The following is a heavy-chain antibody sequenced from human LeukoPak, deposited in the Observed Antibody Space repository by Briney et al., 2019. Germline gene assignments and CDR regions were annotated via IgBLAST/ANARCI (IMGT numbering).Heavy chain of an antibody. D-gene: IGHD3-16*01. J-gene: IGHJ4*02. V-gene: IGHV3-53*01. CDR3: ARGVEPLAANTLAY. Sequence: GGSLRLSCAASGFTVNTNDMTWVRQAPGKGLEWVSVLYSDGNTKYADSVQGRFTISRDNSKNTLYLEMNSLSPDDTAVYYCARGVEPLAANTLAYWGQGTLVTVSS. CDR1: GFTVNTND. CDR2: LYSDGNT.